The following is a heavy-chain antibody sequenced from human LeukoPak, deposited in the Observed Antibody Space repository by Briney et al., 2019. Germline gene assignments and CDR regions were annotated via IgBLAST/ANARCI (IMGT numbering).Heavy chain of an antibody. Sequence: SETLSLTCTVSGGSVSSGSYYWSWIRQPPGTGLEWIGYIYYSGSTNYNPSLKSRVTISVDTSKNQFSLKLSSVTAADTAVYYCARGHVVVVAATVRNWFDPWGQGTLVTVSS. J-gene: IGHJ5*02. CDR3: ARGHVVVVAATVRNWFDP. CDR1: GGSVSSGSYY. CDR2: IYYSGST. D-gene: IGHD2-15*01. V-gene: IGHV4-61*01.